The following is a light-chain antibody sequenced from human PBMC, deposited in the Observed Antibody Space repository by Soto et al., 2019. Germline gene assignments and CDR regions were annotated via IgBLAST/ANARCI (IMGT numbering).Light chain of an antibody. J-gene: IGLJ1*01. CDR3: CSYAGSYYV. V-gene: IGLV2-11*01. Sequence: QSALTQLRSVSGSPGQSVSISCTGTSSDVGGYNYVSWYQQHPGKAPKLMIYDVSKGPSGVPDRFSGSKSGNTVSLTISGLQAEDEADYYCCSYAGSYYVFGTGTKLTVL. CDR1: SSDVGGYNY. CDR2: DVS.